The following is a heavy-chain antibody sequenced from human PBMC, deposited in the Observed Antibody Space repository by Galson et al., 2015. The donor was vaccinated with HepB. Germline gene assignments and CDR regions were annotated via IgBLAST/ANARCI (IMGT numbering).Heavy chain of an antibody. J-gene: IGHJ6*02. Sequence: GYTFTGYYMHWVRQAPGQGLEWMGWINPNSGGTNYAQKFQGRVTMTRDTSISTAYMELSRLRSDDTAVYYCARDNRRSLIVVVPAAMVERYYYYGMDVWGQGTTVTVSS. V-gene: IGHV1-2*02. CDR3: ARDNRRSLIVVVPAAMVERYYYYGMDV. CDR1: GYTFTGYY. D-gene: IGHD2-2*01. CDR2: INPNSGGT.